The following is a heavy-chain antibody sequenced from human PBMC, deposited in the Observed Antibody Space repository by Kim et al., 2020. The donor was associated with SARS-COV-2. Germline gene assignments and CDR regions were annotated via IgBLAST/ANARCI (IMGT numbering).Heavy chain of an antibody. Sequence: GGSLRLSCAASGFTFSSQAMTWVRQAPGKGLEWVSVVSGAGRTTYYADSVKGRFTISRDNSKNTLSLQMNNLRVEDTAVYYCATALGLAENYWGQGTLVT. V-gene: IGHV3-23*03. J-gene: IGHJ4*02. D-gene: IGHD3-9*01. CDR1: GFTFSSQA. CDR3: ATALGLAENY. CDR2: VSGAGRTT.